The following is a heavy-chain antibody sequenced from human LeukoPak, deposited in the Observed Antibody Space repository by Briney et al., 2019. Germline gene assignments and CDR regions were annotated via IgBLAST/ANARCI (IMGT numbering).Heavy chain of an antibody. J-gene: IGHJ6*03. CDR1: GFTFSSYG. CDR2: ISGSGGST. D-gene: IGHD3-3*02. V-gene: IGHV3-23*01. Sequence: GGSLRLSCAASGFTFSSYGMSWVRQAPGKGLEWVSAISGSGGSTYYADSVKGRFTISRDNSKNSLYLQMNSLRAEDTALYYCAKDFSADYYYYRDVGGKGTRVTVSS. CDR3: AKDFSADYYYYRDV.